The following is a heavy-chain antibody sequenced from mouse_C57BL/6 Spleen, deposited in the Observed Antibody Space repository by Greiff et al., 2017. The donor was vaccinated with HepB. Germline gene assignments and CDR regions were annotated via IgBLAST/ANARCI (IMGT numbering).Heavy chain of an antibody. CDR1: GISITTGNYR. CDR3: AREGDYAYAMDY. D-gene: IGHD2-4*01. CDR2: IYYSGTI. V-gene: IGHV3-5*01. Sequence: EVKVEESGPGLVKPSQTVFLTCTVTGISITTGNYRWSWIRQFPGNKLEWIGYIYYSGTITYNPSLTSRTTITRDTPKNQFFLEMNSLTAEDTATYYCAREGDYAYAMDYWGQGTSVTVSS. J-gene: IGHJ4*01.